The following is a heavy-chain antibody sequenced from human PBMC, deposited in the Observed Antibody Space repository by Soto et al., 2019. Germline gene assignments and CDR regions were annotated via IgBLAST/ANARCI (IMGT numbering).Heavy chain of an antibody. J-gene: IGHJ4*02. CDR3: VKLSSWYDY. Sequence: PGGSLRLSCSASGFRFRNFPMHCVRQSPGRGLEYVSGLTANGGGPDYADSVKDRFTISRDNSKNTLYLLMSSLRPEDTAVYYCVKLSSWYDYWGQGTLVTVSS. CDR2: LTANGGGP. CDR1: GFRFRNFP. D-gene: IGHD2-15*01. V-gene: IGHV3-64D*08.